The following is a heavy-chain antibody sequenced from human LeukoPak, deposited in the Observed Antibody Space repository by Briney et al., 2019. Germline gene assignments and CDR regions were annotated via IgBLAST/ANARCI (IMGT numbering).Heavy chain of an antibody. CDR1: GFTVSNNY. CDR2: IYSGGST. D-gene: IGHD2-2*01. J-gene: IGHJ4*02. Sequence: GGTLRLSCAASGFTVSNNYMRWVRQAPGKGLEWVSLIYSGGSTYYADSEKGRFIISRDNYKNTLYLQMNRLRAEDTAFYCTRDSLRCSSTTCYREEYWGQGTLVTVSS. V-gene: IGHV3-66*01. CDR3: TRDSLRCSSTTCYREEY.